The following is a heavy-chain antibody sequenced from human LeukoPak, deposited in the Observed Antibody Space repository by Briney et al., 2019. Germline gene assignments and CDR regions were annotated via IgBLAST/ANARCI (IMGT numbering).Heavy chain of an antibody. D-gene: IGHD6-19*01. CDR3: ARHSYSSGWYSDY. Sequence: SETLSLTCTVSGGSISSSSYYWGWIRQPQGKGLEWIVSIYYSGSTYYNPSLKSRITISVDTSKNQFSLKLSSVTAADTAVYYCARHSYSSGWYSDYWGQGTLVTVSS. CDR1: GGSISSSSYY. CDR2: IYYSGST. V-gene: IGHV4-39*01. J-gene: IGHJ4*02.